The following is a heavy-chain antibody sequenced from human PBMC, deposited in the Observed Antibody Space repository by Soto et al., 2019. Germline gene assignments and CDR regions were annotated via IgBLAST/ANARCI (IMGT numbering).Heavy chain of an antibody. CDR2: ISSSSSYI. J-gene: IGHJ4*02. D-gene: IGHD3-16*01. Sequence: EVQLVESGGGLVKPGGSLRLSCAASGFTFSSYSMNWVRQAPGKGLEWVSSISSSSSYIYYADSVKGRFTISRDNAKNSLYLQMNSRRAGGTAVYYCASWGGGSVGYWGQGTLVTVSS. V-gene: IGHV3-21*01. CDR3: ASWGGGSVGY. CDR1: GFTFSSYS.